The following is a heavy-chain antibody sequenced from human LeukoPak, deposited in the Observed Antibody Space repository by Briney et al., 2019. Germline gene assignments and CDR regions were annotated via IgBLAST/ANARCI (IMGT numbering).Heavy chain of an antibody. Sequence: GGSLRLSCAASGFTFSSNGMHWVRQAPGKGLEWVATIWYDGSQKYYADSVKGRFTTSRDNSKNTLYVQMNSLRADDTAVYYCARLVGARGGYFDYWGQGTLVTVSS. D-gene: IGHD1-26*01. CDR1: GFTFSSNG. CDR3: ARLVGARGGYFDY. CDR2: IWYDGSQK. V-gene: IGHV3-33*01. J-gene: IGHJ4*02.